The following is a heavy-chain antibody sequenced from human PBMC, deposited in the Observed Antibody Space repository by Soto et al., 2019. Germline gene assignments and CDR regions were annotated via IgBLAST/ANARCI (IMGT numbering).Heavy chain of an antibody. J-gene: IGHJ4*02. V-gene: IGHV4-39*01. CDR3: ARRATRTAGYCSSTSCSTPYYFDY. D-gene: IGHD2-2*01. CDR1: GGSISSSSYY. Sequence: KPSETLSLTCTVSGGSISSSSYYWGWIRQPPGKGLEWIGSIYYSGSTYYNPSLKSRVTISVDTSKNQFSLKLSSVTAADTAVYYCARRATRTAGYCSSTSCSTPYYFDYWSQGTLVTVSS. CDR2: IYYSGST.